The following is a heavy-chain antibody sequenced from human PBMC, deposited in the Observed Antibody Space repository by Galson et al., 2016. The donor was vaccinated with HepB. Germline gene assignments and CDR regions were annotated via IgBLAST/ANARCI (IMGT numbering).Heavy chain of an antibody. J-gene: IGHJ6*04. CDR3: ARFIASPWNDYYYYGMDV. D-gene: IGHD1-1*01. V-gene: IGHV1-18*01. Sequence: SVKVSCKASGYTFTSYGISWVRQAPGQGLEWMGWISAYNGNTNYAQELQGRVTMTTDTSTSTAYMELRSLRSDDTAVYYCARFIASPWNDYYYYGMDVWGKGTTVTVSS. CDR1: GYTFTSYG. CDR2: ISAYNGNT.